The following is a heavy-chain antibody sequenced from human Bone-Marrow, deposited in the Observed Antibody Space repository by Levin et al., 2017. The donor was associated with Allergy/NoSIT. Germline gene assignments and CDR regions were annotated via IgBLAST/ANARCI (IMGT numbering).Heavy chain of an antibody. CDR3: ARHGESTSIYSFQGYDD. Sequence: HGESLKISCKGSGYSFRNFWIAWVRQMPGKGLEWMGIIYPDDSDTRYSPSFQGQVTISADKSINTAYLQWSSLRASDTALYYCARHGESTSIYSFQGYDDWGQGTLVTVSS. CDR1: GYSFRNFW. CDR2: IYPDDSDT. V-gene: IGHV5-51*01. D-gene: IGHD2/OR15-2a*01. J-gene: IGHJ4*02.